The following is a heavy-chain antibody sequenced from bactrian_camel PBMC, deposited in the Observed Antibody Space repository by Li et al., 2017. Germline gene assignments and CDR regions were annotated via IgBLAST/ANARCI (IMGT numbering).Heavy chain of an antibody. CDR2: IEGDDII. D-gene: IGHD5*01. CDR1: DYTFSSGC. Sequence: DVQLVESGGGSVQAGGTLRLSCVASDYTFSSGCMGWFRQDLVKAREGVATIEGDDIIRYADSAKGRFTISKDNAKNTLYLQMNSLKPEDTALYYCAAGQGVGWCLDVIRVGAEADFDYWGHGTQVTVS. J-gene: IGHJ6*01. CDR3: AAGQGVGWCLDVIRVGAEADFDY. V-gene: IGHV3S42*01.